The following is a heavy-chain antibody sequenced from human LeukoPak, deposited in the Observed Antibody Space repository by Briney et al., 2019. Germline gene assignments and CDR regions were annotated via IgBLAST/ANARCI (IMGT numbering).Heavy chain of an antibody. V-gene: IGHV1-2*06. CDR3: ARDRARVAGILRGWFDP. Sequence: ASVKVSCKASGYTFTGYYMHWVRQAPGQGLEWMGRINPNSGGTNYAQKFQGRVTMTRDTSISTAYMELSRLRSDDTAVYYCARDRARVAGILRGWFDPWGRGTLVTVSS. CDR2: INPNSGGT. J-gene: IGHJ5*02. CDR1: GYTFTGYY. D-gene: IGHD6-19*01.